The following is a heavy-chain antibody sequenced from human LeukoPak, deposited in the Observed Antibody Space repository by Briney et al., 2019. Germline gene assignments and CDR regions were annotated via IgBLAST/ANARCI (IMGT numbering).Heavy chain of an antibody. CDR1: GGSFSGYY. D-gene: IGHD1-1*01. V-gene: IGHV4-34*01. Sequence: PSETLSLICAVYGGSFSGYYWPWIRQPPGKGPEWIGEINYSGRTNYNPSLKSRVTISVDTSKNQFSLKVSSVTAADTAVYYCARAGPVPPIDWSPVADFWGEGRLVTVSS. CDR3: ARAGPVPPIDWSPVADF. J-gene: IGHJ4*02. CDR2: INYSGRT.